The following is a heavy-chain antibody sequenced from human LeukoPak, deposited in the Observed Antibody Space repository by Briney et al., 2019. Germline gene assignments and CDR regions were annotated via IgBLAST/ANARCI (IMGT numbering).Heavy chain of an antibody. CDR3: ARDSSSWKFDY. CDR1: GYTFTGYY. Sequence: VASVKVSYKASGYTFTGYYMHWVRQAPGQGLEWMGWINPNSGGTNYAQKFQGRVTMTRDTSISTAYMELSRLRSDDTAVYYCARDSSSWKFDYWGQGTLVTVSS. J-gene: IGHJ4*02. CDR2: INPNSGGT. D-gene: IGHD6-13*01. V-gene: IGHV1-2*02.